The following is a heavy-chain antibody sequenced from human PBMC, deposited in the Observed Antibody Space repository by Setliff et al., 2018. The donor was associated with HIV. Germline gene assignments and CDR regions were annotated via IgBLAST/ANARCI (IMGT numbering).Heavy chain of an antibody. Sequence: ASVKVSCKASGYSFINYGINWVRQAPGQGLEWMGWISTFNGDTNFAQKFQGRVTITADKSTATVHMELTSLRSGDTAVYYCAREPHYYDSGSFYNTWWGQGTLVTVSS. CDR3: AREPHYYDSGSFYNTW. D-gene: IGHD3-10*01. V-gene: IGHV1-18*01. J-gene: IGHJ4*02. CDR2: ISTFNGDT. CDR1: GYSFINYG.